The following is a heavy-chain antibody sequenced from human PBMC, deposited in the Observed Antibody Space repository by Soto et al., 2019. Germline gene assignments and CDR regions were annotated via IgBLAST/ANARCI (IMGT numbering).Heavy chain of an antibody. CDR1: GGTFSSYG. CDR2: IIPIFGTA. V-gene: IGHV1-69*12. J-gene: IGHJ6*01. CDR3: ATQGLPNYYYSGMDV. Sequence: QVQLVQSGAEVKKPGSSVKVSCKASGGTFSSYGISWVRQAPGQGLEWMGGIIPIFGTADYTQKFQGRVTIIADESXXTAYMELSSLRSEDTAVYYCATQGLPNYYYSGMDVWGQGTTVTVSS.